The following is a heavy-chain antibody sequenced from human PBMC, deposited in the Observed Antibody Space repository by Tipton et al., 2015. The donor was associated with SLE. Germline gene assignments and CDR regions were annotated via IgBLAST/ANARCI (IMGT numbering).Heavy chain of an antibody. Sequence: SLRLSCAASGFTFSTYWMYWVRPTPGKGLEWVSRITTDGRSTSYADSVKGRFTISRDNDQNTVYLQMNSLRAEDTAIYYCARSGSLKDYDFWSANSWGQGTLVTVSS. J-gene: IGHJ4*02. V-gene: IGHV3-74*01. D-gene: IGHD3-3*01. CDR2: ITTDGRST. CDR3: ARSGSLKDYDFWSANS. CDR1: GFTFSTYW.